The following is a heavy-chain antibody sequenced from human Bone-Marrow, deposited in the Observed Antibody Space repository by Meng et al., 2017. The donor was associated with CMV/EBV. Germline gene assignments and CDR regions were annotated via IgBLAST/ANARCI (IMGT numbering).Heavy chain of an antibody. V-gene: IGHV3-53*01. D-gene: IGHD3-22*01. CDR2: IYSGGST. CDR3: ARPARTTDYYDSSGLRPKRGMDV. CDR1: GFTVSSNY. J-gene: IGHJ6*02. Sequence: GGSLRLSCAASGFTVSSNYMSWVRQAPGKGLEWVSVIYSGGSTYYADSVKGRFTISRDNSKNSLYLQMNSLRAEDTAVYYCARPARTTDYYDSSGLRPKRGMDVWGQGTTVTVSS.